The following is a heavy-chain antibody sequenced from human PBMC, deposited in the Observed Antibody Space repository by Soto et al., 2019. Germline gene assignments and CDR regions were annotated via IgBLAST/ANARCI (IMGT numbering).Heavy chain of an antibody. CDR1: GFTVSSNY. D-gene: IGHD1-7*01. CDR3: AREGPELTFDY. V-gene: IGHV3-66*01. Sequence: GGSLRLSCAASGFTVSSNYISWVRQAPGKGLEWVSVIYSGGSTYYADSVKGRFTISRDNSKNTLYLQMNSLRAEDTAVYYCAREGPELTFDYWGQGTLVTVSS. J-gene: IGHJ4*02. CDR2: IYSGGST.